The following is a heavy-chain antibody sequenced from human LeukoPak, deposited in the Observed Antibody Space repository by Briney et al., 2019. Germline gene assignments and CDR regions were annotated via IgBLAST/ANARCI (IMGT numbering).Heavy chain of an antibody. V-gene: IGHV1-2*02. D-gene: IGHD6-13*01. CDR1: GYTFTGYY. J-gene: IGHJ6*03. CDR2: INPNSGGT. CDR3: ARDRVFGRAAAAKGYYYYMDV. Sequence: ASVKVSCKASGYTFTGYYMHWVRQAPGQGLEWMGWINPNSGGTNYAQKFQGRVTMTRDTSISTAYMELSRLRSDDTAVYYYARDRVFGRAAAAKGYYYYMDVWGKGTTVTVSS.